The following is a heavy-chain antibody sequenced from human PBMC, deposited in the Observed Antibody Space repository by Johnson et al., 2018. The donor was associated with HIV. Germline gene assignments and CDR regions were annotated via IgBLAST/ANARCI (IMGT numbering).Heavy chain of an antibody. CDR2: IWYDGSTK. J-gene: IGHJ3*02. V-gene: IGHV3-33*06. D-gene: IGHD6-6*01. Sequence: QVQLVESGGGVVQPGRSLRLSCAASGFTFSSYGMHWVRQAPGKGLEWVAVIWYDGSTKYYADSVKGRFTISRDNSKNTLYLQMNSLRAEDTAVYYCAKQHEQLVEPDAFDIWGQGTMVTVSS. CDR1: GFTFSSYG. CDR3: AKQHEQLVEPDAFDI.